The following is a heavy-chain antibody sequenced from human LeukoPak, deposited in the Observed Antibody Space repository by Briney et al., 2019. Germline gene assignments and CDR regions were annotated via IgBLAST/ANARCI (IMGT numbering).Heavy chain of an antibody. CDR2: ISSSGSTI. Sequence: GGSLRLSCAASGFTFSSYEMNWVRQAPGKGLEWVSYISSSGSTIYYADSVKGRFTISRDNAKNSLYLQMNSLRAEDTAVYYCASGATYAKFDYWGQGTLVTVSS. CDR1: GFTFSSYE. J-gene: IGHJ4*02. V-gene: IGHV3-48*03. CDR3: ASGATYAKFDY. D-gene: IGHD1-26*01.